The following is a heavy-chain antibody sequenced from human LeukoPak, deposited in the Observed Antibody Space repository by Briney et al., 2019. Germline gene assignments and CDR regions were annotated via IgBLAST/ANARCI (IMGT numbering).Heavy chain of an antibody. D-gene: IGHD2-2*01. Sequence: GASVKVSCKASGYTFTNYYIHWVRQAPGQGLEWMGIINPSGGATSYAQKFRGRATMTRVTSTSTVYMELSSLRSEDTAVYYCATDRGYCTSNRCYERNYFDYWGQGSLVTVSS. J-gene: IGHJ4*02. CDR1: GYTFTNYY. CDR3: ATDRGYCTSNRCYERNYFDY. V-gene: IGHV1-46*01. CDR2: INPSGGAT.